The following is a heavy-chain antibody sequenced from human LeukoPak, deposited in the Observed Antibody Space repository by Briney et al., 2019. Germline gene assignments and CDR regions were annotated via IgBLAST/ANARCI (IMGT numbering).Heavy chain of an antibody. CDR3: ARDREEGYNSYYFDS. V-gene: IGHV4-31*03. Sequence: SETLSLTCTVSGGSTSSGGYFWSWIRQQPGKGLEWIGFIYYSGSTQYNPSLKSRVSVSGDMSKNQFSLRLSSVTAADTAVYFCARDREEGYNSYYFDSWGQGTLVIVSS. J-gene: IGHJ4*02. CDR2: IYYSGST. D-gene: IGHD5-24*01. CDR1: GGSTSSGGYF.